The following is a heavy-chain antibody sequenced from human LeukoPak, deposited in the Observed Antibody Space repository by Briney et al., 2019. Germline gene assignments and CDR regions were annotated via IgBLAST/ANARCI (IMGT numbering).Heavy chain of an antibody. J-gene: IGHJ4*02. CDR3: AKVLAYYFDY. V-gene: IGHV3-23*01. CDR2: IGSGT. Sequence: PGGSLRLSCGASGFTFSSYAMSWVRQAPGKGLEWVSAIGSGTYYADSVEGRFTISRDNSKNTLYLQMNSLRAEDTAVYYCAKVLAYYFDYWGQGTLVTVSS. CDR1: GFTFSSYA.